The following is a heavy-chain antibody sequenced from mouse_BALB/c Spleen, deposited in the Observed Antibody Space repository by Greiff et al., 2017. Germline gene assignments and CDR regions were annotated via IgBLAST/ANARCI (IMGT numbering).Heavy chain of an antibody. V-gene: IGHV5-6-5*01. CDR3: AREELDDYFAY. Sequence: EVQLVQSGGGLVKPGGSLKLSCAASGFTFSSYAMSWVRQTPGKRLEWVASISSGGSTYYPDSVMGRFTISRDNARNILYLQMSSLRSEDAAMYYCAREELDDYFAYWGQGTLVTVSA. CDR2: ISSGGST. CDR1: GFTFSSYA. D-gene: IGHD2-4*01. J-gene: IGHJ3*01.